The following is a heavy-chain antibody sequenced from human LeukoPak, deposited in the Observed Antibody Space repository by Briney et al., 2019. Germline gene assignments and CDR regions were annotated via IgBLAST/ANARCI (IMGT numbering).Heavy chain of an antibody. CDR1: GFTFTTYW. D-gene: IGHD3-3*01. Sequence: GGSLRLSCAASGFTFTTYWMSWVRQAPGKGLEWVANIKQDGSEKYYVDSVKGRFTISRDNAKNSLYLQMNSLRAEDTAVYYCAREPASANYDFWSGYPNWFDPWGQGTLVTVSS. J-gene: IGHJ5*02. CDR3: AREPASANYDFWSGYPNWFDP. V-gene: IGHV3-7*01. CDR2: IKQDGSEK.